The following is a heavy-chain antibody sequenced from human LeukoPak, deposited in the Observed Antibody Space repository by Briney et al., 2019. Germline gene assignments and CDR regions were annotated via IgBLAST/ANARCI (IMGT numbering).Heavy chain of an antibody. J-gene: IGHJ3*02. CDR1: GFTFSSYA. Sequence: PGGSLRLSRSASGFTFSSYAMHWVRQAPGKGLEYVSAISSNGGSTYYADSVKGRFTISRDNSKNTLYLQMSSLRAEDTAVYYCVKVSDSSGYYGSFDIWGQGTMVTVSS. D-gene: IGHD3-22*01. V-gene: IGHV3-64D*09. CDR2: ISSNGGST. CDR3: VKVSDSSGYYGSFDI.